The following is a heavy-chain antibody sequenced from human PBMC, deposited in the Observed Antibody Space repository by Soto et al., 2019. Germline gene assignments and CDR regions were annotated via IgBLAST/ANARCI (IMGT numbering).Heavy chain of an antibody. CDR3: ASLSSSWYQGAFDI. D-gene: IGHD6-13*01. CDR2: IYYSGST. Sequence: SETLSLTCTVSGGSISSYYWSWIRQPPGKGLEWIGYIYYSGSTNYNPSLKSRVTISVDTSKNQFSLKLSSVTAADTAVYYCASLSSSWYQGAFDIWGQGTMVTVSS. CDR1: GGSISSYY. J-gene: IGHJ3*02. V-gene: IGHV4-59*08.